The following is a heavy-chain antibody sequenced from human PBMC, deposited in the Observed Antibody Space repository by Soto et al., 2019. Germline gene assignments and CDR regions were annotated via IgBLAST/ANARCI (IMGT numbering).Heavy chain of an antibody. V-gene: IGHV3-74*01. D-gene: IGHD6-13*01. J-gene: IGHJ3*02. Sequence: EVQLVESGGGLVQPGGSLRLSCAASGFTFSSYWMYWVRQAPGKGLEWVSHMNNDGSYTIYAESVKGRFTFSRDNANNTLYLQMNRLRAADTAVYYCVREGYMHACDIWGQGTMVTVSS. CDR2: MNNDGSYT. CDR3: VREGYMHACDI. CDR1: GFTFSSYW.